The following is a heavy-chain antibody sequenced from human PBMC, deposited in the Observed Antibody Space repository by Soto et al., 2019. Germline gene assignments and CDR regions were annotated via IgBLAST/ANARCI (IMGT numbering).Heavy chain of an antibody. V-gene: IGHV3-7*05. CDR3: ARDVSPGSGGYSLEAFDI. Sequence: EVQLVESGGGLVQPGGSLRLSCAASGFAFGSSWMTWVRQAPGKGLEWVANIKGDGSAKSYLDSVRGRFTVSRDNAENSLFLQMTILRAEDTDLYYCARDVSPGSGGYSLEAFDIWGQGTMVTVSS. CDR2: IKGDGSAK. D-gene: IGHD6-25*01. CDR1: GFAFGSSW. J-gene: IGHJ3*02.